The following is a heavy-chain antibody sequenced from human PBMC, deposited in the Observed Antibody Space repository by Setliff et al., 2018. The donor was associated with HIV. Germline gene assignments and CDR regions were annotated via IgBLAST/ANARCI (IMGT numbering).Heavy chain of an antibody. CDR2: ISDSGGST. D-gene: IGHD3-10*01. J-gene: IGHJ6*02. CDR3: AKELITMGRGVNYGMDV. V-gene: IGHV3-23*01. Sequence: GGSLRLSCAASGFTFSTYAMNWVRQAPGKGLEWVSAISDSGGSTYYTSSVKGRFTISRDNSKNTLYLQMNSLRAEDTAVYYCAKELITMGRGVNYGMDVWGQGTTVTVSS. CDR1: GFTFSTYA.